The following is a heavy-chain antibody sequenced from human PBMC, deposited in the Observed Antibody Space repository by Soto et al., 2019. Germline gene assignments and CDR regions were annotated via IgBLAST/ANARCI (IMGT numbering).Heavy chain of an antibody. J-gene: IGHJ5*02. CDR1: GGSISSYY. CDR2: IYYSGST. V-gene: IGHV4-59*01. Sequence: QVQLQESGPGLVKPSETLSLTCTVSGGSISSYYWSWIRQPPGKGLEWIGYIYYSGSTNYNPSLKSRVTISVDTSKNQFSLKLSSLTAADTAVYYCARDKKQQLGDNWFDPWGQGTLVTVSS. CDR3: ARDKKQQLGDNWFDP. D-gene: IGHD6-13*01.